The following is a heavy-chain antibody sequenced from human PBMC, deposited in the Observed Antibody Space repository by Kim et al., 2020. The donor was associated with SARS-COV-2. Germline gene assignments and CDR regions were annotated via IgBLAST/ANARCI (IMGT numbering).Heavy chain of an antibody. J-gene: IGHJ6*02. Sequence: SVKVSCKASGGTFSSYAISWVRQAPGQGLEWMGRIIPILVIANYAQKCQGRVTITADKSTSTAYMELSSLRSEDTAVYYCARDDYSNYEYYYHGMDVWGRATTVTVSS. V-gene: IGHV1-69*04. CDR3: ARDDYSNYEYYYHGMDV. CDR2: IIPILVIA. D-gene: IGHD4-4*01. CDR1: GGTFSSYA.